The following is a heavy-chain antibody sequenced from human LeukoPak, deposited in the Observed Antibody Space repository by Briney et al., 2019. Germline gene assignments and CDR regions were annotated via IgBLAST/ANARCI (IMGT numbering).Heavy chain of an antibody. D-gene: IGHD3-16*01. CDR1: GGSISSYY. CDR2: IYTSGST. Sequence: TSETLSLTCTVSGGSISSYYWSWIRQPPGKGLEWIGYIYTSGSTNYNPSLKSRVTISVDTSKNQFSLKLSSVTAADTAVYYCARGVLDDYFDYWGQGTLVTVSS. CDR3: ARGVLDDYFDY. J-gene: IGHJ4*02. V-gene: IGHV4-4*09.